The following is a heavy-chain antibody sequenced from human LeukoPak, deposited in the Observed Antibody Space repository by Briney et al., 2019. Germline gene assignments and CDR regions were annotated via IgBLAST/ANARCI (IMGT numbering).Heavy chain of an antibody. CDR3: AKDLYDILTGSFAFDI. V-gene: IGHV3-9*01. J-gene: IGHJ3*02. CDR1: GFTFDDYA. Sequence: GGSLRLSCAASGFTFDDYAMHWVRQAPGKGLEWVSGISWNSGSIGYADSVKGRFTISRDNAKNSLYLQMNSLRAEDTALYYCAKDLYDILTGSFAFDIWGQGTMVTVSS. CDR2: ISWNSGSI. D-gene: IGHD3-9*01.